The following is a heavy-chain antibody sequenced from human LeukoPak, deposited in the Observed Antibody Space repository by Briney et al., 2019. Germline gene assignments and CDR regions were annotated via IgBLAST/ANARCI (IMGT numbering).Heavy chain of an antibody. D-gene: IGHD2-2*01. CDR3: ARQGREISSLSGPVYTH. Sequence: KPSETLSLTCTVPGGSVSSSSYCWGWIRQPPGKGLEWIASMYYSGSTYYNASLKRRVTMSVDSSKNRFSLKLTSVTAADTAVYYCARQGREISSLSGPVYTHWGQGTVVTVPS. CDR1: GGSVSSSSYC. J-gene: IGHJ4*02. V-gene: IGHV4-39*01. CDR2: MYYSGST.